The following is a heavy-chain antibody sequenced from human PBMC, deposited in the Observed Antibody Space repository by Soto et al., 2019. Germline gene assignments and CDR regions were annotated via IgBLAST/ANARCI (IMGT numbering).Heavy chain of an antibody. Sequence: QVQLVQSGAEVKKPGASVKVSCKASGYTFTSYDINWVRQATGQGLEWMGWMNPNSGNTGYAQKFQGRVTMTRNTSISTAYMELSSLRSEDTAVYYCARGGKSGYYDFWSGYYTPESKPTYNWFDPWGQGTLVTVSS. CDR1: GYTFTSYD. J-gene: IGHJ5*02. D-gene: IGHD3-3*01. CDR2: MNPNSGNT. CDR3: ARGGKSGYYDFWSGYYTPESKPTYNWFDP. V-gene: IGHV1-8*01.